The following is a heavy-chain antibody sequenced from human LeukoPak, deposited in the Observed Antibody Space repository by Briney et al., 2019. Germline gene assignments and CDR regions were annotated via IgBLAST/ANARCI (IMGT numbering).Heavy chain of an antibody. J-gene: IGHJ6*02. CDR1: GYTFTGYY. D-gene: IGHD4-17*01. V-gene: IGHV1-2*04. Sequence: GASVKVSCKASGYTFTGYYMHWVRQAPGQGLEWMGWINPNSGGTNYAQKFQGWVTMTRDTSISTAYMELSRLRSDDTAVHYCARDRYGDYPYYYYGMDVWGQGTTVTVSS. CDR2: INPNSGGT. CDR3: ARDRYGDYPYYYYGMDV.